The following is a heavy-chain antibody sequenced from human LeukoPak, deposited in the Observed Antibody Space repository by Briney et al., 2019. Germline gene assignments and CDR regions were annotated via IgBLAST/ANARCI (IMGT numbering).Heavy chain of an antibody. J-gene: IGHJ4*02. CDR1: GYSFTGHY. Sequence: RRASVKVSCKASGYSFTGHYMHWVRQAPGQGLEWMGWINPSSGGTNYAQKFQGRVTMTRDTSISTAYMELSRLRSDDTAVYYCARVGIFGVVIISYFDYWGQGTLVTVSS. V-gene: IGHV1-2*02. CDR2: INPSSGGT. CDR3: ARVGIFGVVIISYFDY. D-gene: IGHD3-3*01.